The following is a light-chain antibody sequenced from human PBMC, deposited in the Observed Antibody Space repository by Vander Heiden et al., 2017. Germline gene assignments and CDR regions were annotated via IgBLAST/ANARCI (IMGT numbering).Light chain of an antibody. CDR3: MQGTHWPPWYT. V-gene: IGKV2-30*01. Sequence: DVVMTQSPPSLPATLGRPASISCWSSQSLVYSEGNTYLNWFQQRPSQSPRRLIYKVSNRDSGVPDRFSGSGSGTDSTLKISRVEAEDVGVYYCMQGTHWPPWYTFAPGTKLEIK. CDR2: KVS. CDR1: QSLVYSEGNTY. J-gene: IGKJ2*01.